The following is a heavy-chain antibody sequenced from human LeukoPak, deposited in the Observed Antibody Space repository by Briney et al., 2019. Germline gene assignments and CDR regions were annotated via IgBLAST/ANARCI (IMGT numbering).Heavy chain of an antibody. V-gene: IGHV1-18*01. CDR2: ISAYNGNT. D-gene: IGHD6-13*01. Sequence: VKVSCKASGYTFTSYGISWVRQAPGQGLEWMGWISAYNGNTNYAQKLQGRVTMTTDTSTSTAYIELRSLRSDDTAVYYCARDLSGSSWDYYYYMDVWGKGTTVTVSS. CDR3: ARDLSGSSWDYYYYMDV. CDR1: GYTFTSYG. J-gene: IGHJ6*03.